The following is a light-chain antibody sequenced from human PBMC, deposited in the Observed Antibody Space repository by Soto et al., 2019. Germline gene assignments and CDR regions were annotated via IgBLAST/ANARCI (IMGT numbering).Light chain of an antibody. Sequence: SGFTPSTRTLALSPGERATLSCRASQTLSNSFIAWYQQKPGQAHRPLIYGAYSRATGIQDRFSGSGSGTDFTLTIRRLEPEDFAVYYCKQYGSSPRTVGQGTKVDIK. V-gene: IGKV3-20*01. J-gene: IGKJ1*01. CDR1: QTLSNSF. CDR2: GAY. CDR3: KQYGSSPRT.